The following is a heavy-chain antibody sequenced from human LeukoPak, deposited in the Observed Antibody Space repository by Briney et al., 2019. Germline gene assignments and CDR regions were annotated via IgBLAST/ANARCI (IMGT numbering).Heavy chain of an antibody. CDR3: ATYYYDSSGYYRN. Sequence: PGGSLRLSCAASGFTFSSYWMHWVRQAPGKGLVWVSRINSDGSSTSYADSVKGRLTISRDNAKNTLYLQMNSLRAEDTAVYYCATYYYDSSGYYRNWGQGTLVTVSS. V-gene: IGHV3-74*01. J-gene: IGHJ4*02. D-gene: IGHD3-22*01. CDR2: INSDGSST. CDR1: GFTFSSYW.